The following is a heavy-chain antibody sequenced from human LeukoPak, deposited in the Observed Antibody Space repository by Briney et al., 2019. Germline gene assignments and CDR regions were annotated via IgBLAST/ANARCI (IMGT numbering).Heavy chain of an antibody. CDR3: ARDVLLWFGPTGFDY. Sequence: ASVKVSCKASGYTFTSYGISWVRQAPGQGLEWMGWISAYNGNTNYAQKLQGRVTMTTDTSTSTAYMELSRLRSDDTAVYYCARDVLLWFGPTGFDYWGQGTLVTVSS. CDR2: ISAYNGNT. J-gene: IGHJ4*02. D-gene: IGHD3-10*01. CDR1: GYTFTSYG. V-gene: IGHV1-18*01.